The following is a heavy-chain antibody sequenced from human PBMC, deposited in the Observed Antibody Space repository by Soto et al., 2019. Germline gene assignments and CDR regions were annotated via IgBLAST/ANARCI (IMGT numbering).Heavy chain of an antibody. CDR1: GYTFTSYA. CDR3: ARAGQHYDFWSGYPIPYGMDV. V-gene: IGHV1-3*01. CDR2: INAGNGNT. J-gene: IGHJ6*02. Sequence: ASVKVSCKASGYTFTSYAMHWVRQAPGQRLEWMGWINAGNGNTKYSQKFQGRVTITRDTSTSTVYMELSSLRSEDTAVYYCARAGQHYDFWSGYPIPYGMDVWGQGTTVTVSS. D-gene: IGHD3-3*01.